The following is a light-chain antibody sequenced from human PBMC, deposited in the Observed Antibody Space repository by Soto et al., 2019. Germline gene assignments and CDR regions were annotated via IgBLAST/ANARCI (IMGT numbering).Light chain of an antibody. CDR2: DAS. CDR1: QSISSW. J-gene: IGKJ2*01. Sequence: DIQMTQSPSTLSASVGDRVTITCRASQSISSWLAWYQQKPGKAPKLLIYDASSLESGVPSRFRGSGSGTEFTLTISSLQPDDFATYYFQQYNSYSYTFGQGTKLEIK. CDR3: QQYNSYSYT. V-gene: IGKV1-5*01.